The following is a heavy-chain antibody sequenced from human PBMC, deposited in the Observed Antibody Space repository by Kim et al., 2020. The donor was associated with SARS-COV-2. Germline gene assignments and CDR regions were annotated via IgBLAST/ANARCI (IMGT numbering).Heavy chain of an antibody. D-gene: IGHD5-18*01. V-gene: IGHV3-23*01. CDR1: GFTFSSYA. CDR3: AKGLGKIHQNPDVGY. J-gene: IGHJ4*02. CDR2: ISGSGGST. Sequence: GGSLRLSCAASGFTFSSYAMSWVRQAPGKGLEWVSDISGSGGSTYYADPVKGRFTIFRDNSKNTLYLQMNSLRAEDTAVYYCAKGLGKIHQNPDVGYWGQGTLVTVSS.